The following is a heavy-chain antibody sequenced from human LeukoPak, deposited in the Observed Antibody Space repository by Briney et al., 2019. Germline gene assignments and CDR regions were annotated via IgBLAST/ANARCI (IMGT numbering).Heavy chain of an antibody. CDR1: GGSISSYY. J-gene: IGHJ4*02. CDR2: IYYSGST. V-gene: IGHV4-59*01. CDR3: ARVQYSSGFAFGGIDY. D-gene: IGHD3-16*01. Sequence: SETLSLTCTVSGGSISSYYWSWIRQPPGKGLEWIGYIYYSGSTNYNPSLKGRVTISVDTSKNQFSLKLSSVTAADTAVYYCARVQYSSGFAFGGIDYWGQGTLVTVSS.